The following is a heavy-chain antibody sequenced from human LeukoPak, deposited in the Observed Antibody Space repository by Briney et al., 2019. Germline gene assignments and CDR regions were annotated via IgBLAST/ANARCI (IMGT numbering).Heavy chain of an antibody. V-gene: IGHV3-21*06. J-gene: IGHJ4*02. CDR2: IGPTGSDR. Sequence: GGSLRLSCTASRLTFSTSGFNWVRQAPGKGLEWVASIGPTGSDRYHADSIKGRFTISRNNANNFLYLQMNSLRAEDTAVYYCATETNGRHYDYWGQETLLTVSS. CDR1: RLTFSTSG. D-gene: IGHD1-14*01. CDR3: ATETNGRHYDY.